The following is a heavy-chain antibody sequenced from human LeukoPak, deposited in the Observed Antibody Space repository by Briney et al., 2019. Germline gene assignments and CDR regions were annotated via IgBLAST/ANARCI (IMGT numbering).Heavy chain of an antibody. D-gene: IGHD3-22*01. CDR1: GGSISSSNW. CDR2: IYHSGST. V-gene: IGHV4-4*02. CDR3: ARDLIEGYYYYMDV. Sequence: PSETLSLTCAVSGGSISSSNWWSWVRQPPGKGLEGIGEIYHSGSTNYNPSLKSRVTISVDTSKNQFSLKLSSVTAADTAVYYCARDLIEGYYYYMDVWGKGTTVTISS. J-gene: IGHJ6*03.